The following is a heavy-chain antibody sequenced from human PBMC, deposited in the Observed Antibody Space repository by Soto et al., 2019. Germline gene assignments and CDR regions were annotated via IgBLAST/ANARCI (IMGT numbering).Heavy chain of an antibody. CDR2: LSTSGRT. D-gene: IGHD2-8*01. CDR3: ARGMGRYFDL. J-gene: IGHJ2*01. Sequence: NPSDTPSLTCTVSGDSIGNFYWSWIRQPAGKGLESIGRLSTSGRTNYSPSLQSRVTMSLDTSKNRFSLRLTSVSAADTAVYFCARGMGRYFDLWGRGTLVTVPS. V-gene: IGHV4-4*07. CDR1: GDSIGNFY.